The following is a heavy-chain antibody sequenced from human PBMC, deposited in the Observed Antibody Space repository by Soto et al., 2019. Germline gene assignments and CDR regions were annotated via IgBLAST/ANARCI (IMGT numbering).Heavy chain of an antibody. J-gene: IGHJ4*02. CDR1: GYTFTSYD. Sequence: QVQLVQSGAEVKKPGASVKVSCRASGYTFTSYDINWVRQATGQGLEWMGWMNPNSGNTGYAQKFQGRVTMTRTTSISTAYMELSSLTSDDSAVYYCARSTNDYGDRHWGQGSLVTVSS. CDR2: MNPNSGNT. CDR3: ARSTNDYGDRH. D-gene: IGHD4-17*01. V-gene: IGHV1-8*01.